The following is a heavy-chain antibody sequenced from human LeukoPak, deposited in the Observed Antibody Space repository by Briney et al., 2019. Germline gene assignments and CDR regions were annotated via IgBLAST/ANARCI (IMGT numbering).Heavy chain of an antibody. CDR1: GFTFSDYY. J-gene: IGHJ4*02. CDR3: ARGVTGAIDY. Sequence: GGSLRLACTASGFTFSDYYMSWIRQGPGEGLEWISYISSRSTYISDAGSVKGRFTISRDNAKNLIFLQMNSLRVEDTALYYCARGVTGAIDYWGQGILVTVSS. V-gene: IGHV3-11*06. D-gene: IGHD7-27*01. CDR2: ISSRSTYI.